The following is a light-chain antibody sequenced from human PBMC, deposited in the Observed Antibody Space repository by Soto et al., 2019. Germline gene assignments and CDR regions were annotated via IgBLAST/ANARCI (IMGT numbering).Light chain of an antibody. CDR1: QSISSY. CDR2: AAS. CDR3: QQRYSTPLT. Sequence: DIQMTQSPSSLSASVGDRVTITCRASQSISSYLNWYQQKPGKAPKLLIYAASSLQSGVPSRFSGRGSGTDFPLTISSLQPEDFATYYCQQRYSTPLTFGGGTKVEIK. J-gene: IGKJ4*01. V-gene: IGKV1-39*01.